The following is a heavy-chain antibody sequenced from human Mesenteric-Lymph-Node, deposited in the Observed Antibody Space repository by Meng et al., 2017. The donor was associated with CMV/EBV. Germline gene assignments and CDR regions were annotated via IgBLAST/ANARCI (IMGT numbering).Heavy chain of an antibody. J-gene: IGHJ5*02. CDR3: ARPVPAAEWFDP. CDR2: IKSKTDGGTT. Sequence: GESLKISCAASGFTFSNAWMSWVRQAPGKGLEWVGRIKSKTDGGTTDYAAPVKGRFTISRDDSKNTLYLQMNSLKTEDTAVYYCARPVPAAEWFDPWGQGTLVTVSS. CDR1: GFTFSNAW. D-gene: IGHD2-2*01. V-gene: IGHV3-15*01.